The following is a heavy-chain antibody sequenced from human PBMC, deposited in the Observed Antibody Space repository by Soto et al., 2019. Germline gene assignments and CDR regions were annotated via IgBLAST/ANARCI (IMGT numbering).Heavy chain of an antibody. CDR2: ISYDGSNK. V-gene: IGHV3-30*18. CDR3: AKDRDNYYDSSGYYYGRYYYGMDV. Sequence: QVQLVESGGGVVQPGRSLRLSCAASGFTFSSYGMHWVRQAPGKGLEWVAVISYDGSNKYYADSVKGRFTISRDNSTNTLYLQMNSLRAEDTAVYYCAKDRDNYYDSSGYYYGRYYYGMDVWGQGTTVTVSS. J-gene: IGHJ6*02. D-gene: IGHD3-22*01. CDR1: GFTFSSYG.